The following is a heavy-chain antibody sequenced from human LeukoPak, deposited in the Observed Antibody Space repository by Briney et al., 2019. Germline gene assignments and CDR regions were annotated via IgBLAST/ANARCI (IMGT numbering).Heavy chain of an antibody. Sequence: SETLSLTCTVSGGSISSYYWSWIQQPPGKGLEWIGYIYYSGSTNYNPSLKSRVTISVDTSKNQFSLKLSSVTAADTAVYYCASYGDYVPAFYYFDYWGQGTLVTVSS. D-gene: IGHD4-17*01. CDR3: ASYGDYVPAFYYFDY. CDR1: GGSISSYY. V-gene: IGHV4-59*08. CDR2: IYYSGST. J-gene: IGHJ4*02.